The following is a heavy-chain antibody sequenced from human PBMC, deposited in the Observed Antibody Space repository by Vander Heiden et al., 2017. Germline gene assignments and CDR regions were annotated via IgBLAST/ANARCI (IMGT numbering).Heavy chain of an antibody. J-gene: IGHJ4*02. CDR3: ARLRDGYNSFDY. CDR2: IFYSGST. D-gene: IGHD5-12*01. CDR1: GGSVTSHH. V-gene: IGHV4-59*08. Sequence: QVQLQESGPGLVKYSETLSLTCTVSGGSVTSHHWSWFRQPPGKGLGWIGYIFYSGSTNYNPSLKSRVTISVDTSKNQFSLRLSSVTAADTAVYYCARLRDGYNSFDYWGQGTLVTVSS.